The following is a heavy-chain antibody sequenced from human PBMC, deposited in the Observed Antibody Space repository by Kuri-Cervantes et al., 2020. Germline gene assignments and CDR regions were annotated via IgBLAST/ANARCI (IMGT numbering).Heavy chain of an antibody. CDR1: GFTFSYYY. V-gene: IGHV3-11*01. CDR3: AKEGDYGDYVDY. D-gene: IGHD4-17*01. CDR2: ISSSGSTI. Sequence: GGSLRLSCAPSGFTFSYYYMSWIRQAPGKGLEWVSYISSSGSTIYYADSVKGRFTISRDNSKNTLYLQMNSLRAEDTAVYYCAKEGDYGDYVDYWGQGTLVTVSS. J-gene: IGHJ4*02.